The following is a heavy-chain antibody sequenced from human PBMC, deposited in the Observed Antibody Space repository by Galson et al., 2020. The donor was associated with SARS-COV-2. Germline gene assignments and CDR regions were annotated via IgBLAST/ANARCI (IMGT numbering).Heavy chain of an antibody. V-gene: IGHV4-39*01. CDR2: IYYSGTT. Sequence: SETLSLTCTVSGSSISTTPYYWGWLRQPPGKGLEWIGTIYYSGTTYYNPSLRSRVTISVDTSTNQFSLKLNSVTAADTAVYYCARHGGTVTTQHFDLWGRGTLVTVSS. CDR1: GSSISTTPYY. CDR3: ARHGGTVTTQHFDL. D-gene: IGHD4-17*01. J-gene: IGHJ2*01.